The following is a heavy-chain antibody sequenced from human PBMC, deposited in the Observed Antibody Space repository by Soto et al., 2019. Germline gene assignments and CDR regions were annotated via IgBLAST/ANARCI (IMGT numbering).Heavy chain of an antibody. CDR2: FDPEDGQT. D-gene: IGHD2-2*01. J-gene: IGHJ6*03. CDR1: GYTLTELS. V-gene: IGHV1-24*01. CDR3: ATWRRTYCSSSSCRSYFYYYMDV. Sequence: QVQLVQSGAEVKKPGASVKVSCKVSGYTLTELSMHWVRQAPGKGLEWVGGFDPEDGQTIYAQNFQGRVTLTEETSADTAYMELSSLRSEDTAVYYCATWRRTYCSSSSCRSYFYYYMDVWGKGTTVTVSS.